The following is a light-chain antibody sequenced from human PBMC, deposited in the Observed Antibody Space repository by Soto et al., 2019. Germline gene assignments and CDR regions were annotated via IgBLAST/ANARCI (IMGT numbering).Light chain of an antibody. J-gene: IGLJ3*02. Sequence: QPVLTQPPSASGTPGQRVTISCSGSSSNIGSNYVYWYQQLPGTAPKLLIYRNNQRPSGVPDRISGSKSGTSASLAISGLRSEDEADYYCAAWDDSLWVFGGGTQLTVL. CDR3: AAWDDSLWV. CDR1: SSNIGSNY. V-gene: IGLV1-47*01. CDR2: RNN.